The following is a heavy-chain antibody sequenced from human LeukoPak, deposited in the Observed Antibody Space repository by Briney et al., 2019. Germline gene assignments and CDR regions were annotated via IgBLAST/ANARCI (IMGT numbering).Heavy chain of an antibody. Sequence: PGGSLRLSCAASGFSFSSHGMHWVRQAPGKGLEWVAVIWFDGSHKYYADSVKGRFTISKDNSKNTLYLQMNSLRAEDTAVYYCATDRGSSPFDYWGQGTLVTVSS. D-gene: IGHD6-13*01. CDR3: ATDRGSSPFDY. J-gene: IGHJ4*02. CDR2: IWFDGSHK. CDR1: GFSFSSHG. V-gene: IGHV3-33*01.